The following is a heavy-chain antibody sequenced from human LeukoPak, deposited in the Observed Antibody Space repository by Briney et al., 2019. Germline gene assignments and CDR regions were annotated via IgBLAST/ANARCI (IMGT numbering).Heavy chain of an antibody. CDR2: ISWNSGSI. CDR1: GFTFDDYA. V-gene: IGHV3-9*03. Sequence: PGRSLRLSCAASGFTFDDYAMHWVRQAPGKGLEWVSGISWNSGSIGYADSVKGRFTISRDNAKNSLYLQMNSLRAEDMALYYCASQKLGYCSGGSCYGDALDIWGQGTMVTVSS. CDR3: ASQKLGYCSGGSCYGDALDI. J-gene: IGHJ3*02. D-gene: IGHD2-15*01.